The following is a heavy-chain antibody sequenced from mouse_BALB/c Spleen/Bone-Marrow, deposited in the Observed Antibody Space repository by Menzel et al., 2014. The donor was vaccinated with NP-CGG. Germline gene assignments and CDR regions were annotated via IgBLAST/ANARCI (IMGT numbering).Heavy chain of an antibody. D-gene: IGHD2-3*01. CDR2: IDPANGNT. CDR1: GFNIKDTY. V-gene: IGHV14-3*02. CDR3: ANDWFAY. J-gene: IGHJ3*01. Sequence: VQLQQSGAELVKPGASVKLSCTASGFNIKDTYMHWVKQRPEQGLEWIGRIDPANGNTKYDPKFQGKATITADTSPNTAHLHLSSLTSEDTAVYYCANDWFAYWGQGTPVTVSA.